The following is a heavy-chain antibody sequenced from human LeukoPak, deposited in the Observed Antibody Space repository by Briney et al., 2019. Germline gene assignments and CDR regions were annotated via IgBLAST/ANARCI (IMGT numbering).Heavy chain of an antibody. CDR3: AREDQLLTGWFDP. J-gene: IGHJ5*02. Sequence: SETLSLTCTVSGGSISSYYWSWIRQPPGKGLEWIGYIYYSGSTNYNPSLKSRVTISVDTSKNQFSLKLSSVTAADTAVYYCAREDQLLTGWFDPWGQGTLVTVSS. V-gene: IGHV4-59*01. CDR1: GGSISSYY. CDR2: IYYSGST. D-gene: IGHD2-2*01.